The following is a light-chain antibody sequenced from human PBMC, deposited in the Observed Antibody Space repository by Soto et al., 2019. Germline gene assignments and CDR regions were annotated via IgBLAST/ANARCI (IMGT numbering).Light chain of an antibody. J-gene: IGKJ2*01. CDR1: QSITSY. Sequence: DIQMTQSPSSLSASVGDRVTITCRASQSITSYLHWYQQKPGEAPNLLIYATSRLQSGVPSRFSGSGSGTDFTLTISSLQPEDFATYYCQLSYSIPFGYTFGQGTKLELK. CDR3: QLSYSIPFGYT. CDR2: ATS. V-gene: IGKV1-39*01.